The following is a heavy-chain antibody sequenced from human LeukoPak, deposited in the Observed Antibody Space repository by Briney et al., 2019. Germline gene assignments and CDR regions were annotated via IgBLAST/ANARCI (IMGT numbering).Heavy chain of an antibody. CDR2: ISSSSSYI. CDR3: ARDSSGTPDY. D-gene: IGHD3-3*01. CDR1: GFTFSRYS. V-gene: IGHV3-21*01. J-gene: IGHJ4*02. Sequence: PGGSLRLSCAASGFTFSRYSMNWVRQAPGKGLEWVSSISSSSSYIYYADSVKGRFTISRDNAKNSLYLQMNSLRAEDTAVYYCARDSSGTPDYWGQGTLVTVSS.